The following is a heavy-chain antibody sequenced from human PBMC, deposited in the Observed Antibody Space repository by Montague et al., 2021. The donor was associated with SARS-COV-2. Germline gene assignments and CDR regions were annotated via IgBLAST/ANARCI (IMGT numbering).Heavy chain of an antibody. J-gene: IGHJ4*02. CDR2: IYYSGST. D-gene: IGHD3-3*01. Sequence: TLSLTCTVSGGSISSGGYYWSWIRQHPGKGPEWIGYIYYSGSTYYNPSLKSRVTISVDTSKNQFSLKLSSVTAADTAVYYCARASGKKTIFGVVISDFGYWGQGTLVTVSS. CDR3: ARASGKKTIFGVVISDFGY. V-gene: IGHV4-31*03. CDR1: GGSISSGGYY.